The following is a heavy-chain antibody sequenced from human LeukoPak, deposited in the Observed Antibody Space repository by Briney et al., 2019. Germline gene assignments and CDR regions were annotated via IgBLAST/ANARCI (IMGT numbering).Heavy chain of an antibody. CDR3: AKDRLGNIVATISDY. Sequence: GGSLRLSCAASGFTFNTYAMTWVRQAPGKGPEWVSSISGGGGSKFYAGFVEGRFTISRDNSKNTLYLQMNSLRAEDTAVYYCAKDRLGNIVATISDYWGQGTLVTVSS. J-gene: IGHJ4*02. CDR1: GFTFNTYA. CDR2: ISGGGGSK. V-gene: IGHV3-23*01. D-gene: IGHD5-12*01.